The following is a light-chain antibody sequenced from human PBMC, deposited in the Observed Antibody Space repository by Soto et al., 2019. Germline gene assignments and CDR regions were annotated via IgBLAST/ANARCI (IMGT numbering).Light chain of an antibody. J-gene: IGKJ1*01. CDR3: QQRSNWPPT. Sequence: EIVLTHSQATLSLSPGERATLSCRASQSFSSSLAWYQQKPGQAPRLLIYDASNRATGIPARFSGSGSGTDFTLTISSLEPEDVAVYYCQQRSNWPPTFGQGTKVEIK. CDR1: QSFSSS. V-gene: IGKV3-11*01. CDR2: DAS.